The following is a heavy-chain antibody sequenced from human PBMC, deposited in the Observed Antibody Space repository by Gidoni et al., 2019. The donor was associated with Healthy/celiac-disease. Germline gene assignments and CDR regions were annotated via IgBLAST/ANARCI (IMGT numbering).Heavy chain of an antibody. CDR1: GFTFSSYG. D-gene: IGHD5-12*01. V-gene: IGHV3-30*18. J-gene: IGHJ6*03. CDR2: ISYDGSNK. CDR3: AKAGTPHFRDGYNTYYYYYMDV. Sequence: QVQLVESGGGVVQPGRSLRLSCAASGFTFSSYGMHWVRQAPGKGLEWVAVISYDGSNKYYADSVKGRFTISRDNSKNTLYLQMNSLRAEDTAVYYCAKAGTPHFRDGYNTYYYYYMDVWGKGTTVTVSS.